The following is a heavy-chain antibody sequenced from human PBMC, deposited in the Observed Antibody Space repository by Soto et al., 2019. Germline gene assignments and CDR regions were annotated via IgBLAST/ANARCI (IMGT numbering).Heavy chain of an antibody. Sequence: SETLSLTCTVSGGSISSSRYYWGWIRQPPGKGLEWIGSIYYSGSTYYNPSLKSRVTISVDTSKNQFSLKLSSVTAADTALFYCARDIVVVVANDAFDFWGQGTMVTVSS. CDR2: IYYSGST. CDR3: ARDIVVVVANDAFDF. J-gene: IGHJ3*01. CDR1: GGSISSSRYY. V-gene: IGHV4-39*01. D-gene: IGHD2-15*01.